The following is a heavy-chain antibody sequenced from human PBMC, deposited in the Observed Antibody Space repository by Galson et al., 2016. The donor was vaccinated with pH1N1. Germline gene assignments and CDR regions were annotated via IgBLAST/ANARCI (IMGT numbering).Heavy chain of an antibody. CDR1: GFAFSNYW. CDR2: INQTGSVQ. J-gene: IGHJ4*02. V-gene: IGHV3-7*03. D-gene: IGHD6-13*01. CDR3: ARANFAAAAV. Sequence: SLRLSCAASGFAFSNYWMSWVRQAPGKGLEWVANINQTGSVQYYVASVKGRFTISRDNAKNSLYLQMHSLTAEDTAVYYCARANFAAAAVWGQGTLVTVS.